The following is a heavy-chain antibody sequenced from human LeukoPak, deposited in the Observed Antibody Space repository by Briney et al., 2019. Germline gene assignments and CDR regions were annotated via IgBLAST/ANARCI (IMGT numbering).Heavy chain of an antibody. CDR3: ARVLNYYDSSGYTSPDAFDI. D-gene: IGHD3-22*01. J-gene: IGHJ3*02. CDR2: INHSGST. CDR1: GGSFSGYY. Sequence: SETLSLTCAVYGGSFSGYYWSWIRQPPGKGLEWIGEINHSGSTNYNPSLKSRVTISVDTSKNQFSLKLSSVTAADTAVYYCARVLNYYDSSGYTSPDAFDIWGQGTMVTVSS. V-gene: IGHV4-34*01.